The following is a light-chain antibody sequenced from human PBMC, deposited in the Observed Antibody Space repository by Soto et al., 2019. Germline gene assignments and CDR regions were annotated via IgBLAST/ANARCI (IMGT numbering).Light chain of an antibody. V-gene: IGKV3-20*01. CDR3: QQYGSSPIT. CDR2: GAS. Sequence: VCSQAPSTLTLYPGASATLSCRASQSVSSSLAWYQQKPGQAPRLLIYGASSRATGIPDRFSGSGSGPDFTLTISRLEPEDFAVYYCQQYGSSPITFGQGRLLEI. CDR1: QSVSSS. J-gene: IGKJ5*01.